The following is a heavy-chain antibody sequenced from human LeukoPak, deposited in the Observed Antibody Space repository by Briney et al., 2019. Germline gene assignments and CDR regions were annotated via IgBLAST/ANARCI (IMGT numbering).Heavy chain of an antibody. V-gene: IGHV1-8*01. CDR1: GYTFTSYD. CDR2: MNPNSGNT. D-gene: IGHD4-17*01. CDR3: AKMGTVTTFVEFDP. J-gene: IGHJ5*02. Sequence: ASVKVSCKASGYTFTSYDINWVRQATGQGLEWMGWMNPNSGNTGYAQKLQGRVTMTRNTSISTAYMELSSLRSEDTAVYYCAKMGTVTTFVEFDPWGQGTLVTVSS.